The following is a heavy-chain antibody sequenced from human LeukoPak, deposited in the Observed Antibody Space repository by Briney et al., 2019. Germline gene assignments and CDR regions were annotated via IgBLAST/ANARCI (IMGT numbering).Heavy chain of an antibody. D-gene: IGHD3-16*02. Sequence: ASVKVSCKASGYTFTSYGISWVRQAPGQGLEWMGWISAYNGNTNYAQKLQGRVTMTTDTSTSTAYMEPRSLRSDDTAVYYCASFSIYYYYGMDVWGQGTTVTVSS. CDR3: ASFSIYYYYGMDV. J-gene: IGHJ6*02. CDR2: ISAYNGNT. CDR1: GYTFTSYG. V-gene: IGHV1-18*01.